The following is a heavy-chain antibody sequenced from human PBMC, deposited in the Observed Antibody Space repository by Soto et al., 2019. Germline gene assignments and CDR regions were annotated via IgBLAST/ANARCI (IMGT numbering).Heavy chain of an antibody. D-gene: IGHD4-17*01. Sequence: QITLKESGPTLVRPAQTLTLTCDFSGFSLSTYDMGVAWIRQPPGKALEWLALIYWDDDKRYSPSLKDRLAISKDTASNQVVLTITNMDPGDTASYFCAHAVDYDLLTFDHWGPGTLVTVSS. CDR1: GFSLSTYDMG. CDR3: AHAVDYDLLTFDH. CDR2: IYWDDDK. V-gene: IGHV2-5*02. J-gene: IGHJ4*02.